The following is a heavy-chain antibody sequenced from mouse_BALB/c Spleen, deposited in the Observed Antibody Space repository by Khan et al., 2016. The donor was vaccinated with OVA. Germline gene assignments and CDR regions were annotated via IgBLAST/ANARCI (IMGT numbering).Heavy chain of an antibody. V-gene: IGHV2-6-7*01. CDR2: IWGDGST. D-gene: IGHD1-3*01. Sequence: QVQLKESGPGLVAPSQSLSITCTVSGFSLTGYGVNWVRQPPGKGLEWLGMIWGDGSTDYNSALKSRLSIRKDNSKSHVFLKMNSLQTDDTARYYCARDRIYIHRGCAYWGEGTLVTVSA. J-gene: IGHJ3*01. CDR3: ARDRIYIHRGCAY. CDR1: GFSLTGYG.